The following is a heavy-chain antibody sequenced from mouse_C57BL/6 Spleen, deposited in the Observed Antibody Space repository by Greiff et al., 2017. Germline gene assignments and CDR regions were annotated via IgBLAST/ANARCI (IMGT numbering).Heavy chain of an antibody. D-gene: IGHD1-1*01. CDR2: ISSGSSTI. Sequence: EVKLVESGGGLVKPGGSLKLSCAASGFTFSDYGMHWVRQAPEKGLEWVAYISSGSSTIYYADTVKGRFTISRDNAKNTLFLQMTSLKSKDTAMYYCAREDYYGSREVWYAYWGQGTLVTVSA. CDR1: GFTFSDYG. J-gene: IGHJ3*01. V-gene: IGHV5-17*01. CDR3: AREDYYGSREVWYAY.